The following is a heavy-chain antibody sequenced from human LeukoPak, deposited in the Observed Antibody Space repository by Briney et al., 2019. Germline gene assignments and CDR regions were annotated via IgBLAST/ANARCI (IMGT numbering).Heavy chain of an antibody. CDR1: GGSISSGSYY. Sequence: SETLSLTCTVSGGSISSGSYYWSWIRQPAGKGLEWIGRIYTSGSTNYNPSLKSRVTISVDTSKNQFSLKLSSVTAADTAVYYCARGGGYGYSYGEYYYYYYMDVWGKGTTVTVSS. J-gene: IGHJ6*03. CDR2: IYTSGST. V-gene: IGHV4-61*02. D-gene: IGHD5-18*01. CDR3: ARGGGYGYSYGEYYYYYYMDV.